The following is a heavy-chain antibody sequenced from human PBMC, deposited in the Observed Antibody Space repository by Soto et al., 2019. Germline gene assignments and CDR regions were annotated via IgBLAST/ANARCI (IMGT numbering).Heavy chain of an antibody. Sequence: GESLKISCKGSGYSFTSYWIAWVRQMPGKGLEWMGIIYPGDSDTKYSPSFQGQVSMSADKSISTAYLQWSSLKASDSAMYYCARVYGSGRDWFDPWGQGTQVTVS. V-gene: IGHV5-51*01. CDR2: IYPGDSDT. CDR3: ARVYGSGRDWFDP. CDR1: GYSFTSYW. J-gene: IGHJ5*02. D-gene: IGHD3-10*01.